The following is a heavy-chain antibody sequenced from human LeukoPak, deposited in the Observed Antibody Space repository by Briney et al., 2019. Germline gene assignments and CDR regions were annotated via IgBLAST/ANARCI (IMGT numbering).Heavy chain of an antibody. CDR2: IWYDGHNN. Sequence: GGSLRLSCVASGFTFSKYGMHWVRQAPGKGLQWLAIIWYDGHNNYYADSVRGRFTISRDNSKNTLFLEMNDLKAEDTAAYYCAREWGLIAVAGGPGYWGQGTLVTVSS. V-gene: IGHV3-33*01. J-gene: IGHJ4*02. D-gene: IGHD2-21*01. CDR3: AREWGLIAVAGGPGY. CDR1: GFTFSKYG.